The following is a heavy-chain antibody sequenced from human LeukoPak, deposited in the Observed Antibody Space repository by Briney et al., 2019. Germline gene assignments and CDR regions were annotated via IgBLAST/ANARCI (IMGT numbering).Heavy chain of an antibody. J-gene: IGHJ4*02. D-gene: IGHD3-9*01. CDR2: ISLDGATT. V-gene: IGHV3-23*01. CDR1: GFTFSSYE. CDR3: VKDHGWLLYS. Sequence: GGSLRLSCAASGFTFSSYEMNWVRQAPGKGLEWVSGISLDGATTYYAGSVEGRFTISRDNSKNTLYLQMNSLRADDTAVYYCVKDHGWLLYSWGQGTLVTVSS.